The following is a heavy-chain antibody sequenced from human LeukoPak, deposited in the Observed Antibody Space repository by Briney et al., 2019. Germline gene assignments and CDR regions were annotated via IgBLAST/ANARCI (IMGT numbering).Heavy chain of an antibody. CDR1: GFTFSSYS. Sequence: GGSLRLSCAASGFTFSSYSMNWVRQAPGKGLEWVSSISSSSSYIYYADSVKGRFTISRDNDKNSLYLQMNSLRAEDTAVYYCARVAMERRLDYWGQGTLVTVSS. J-gene: IGHJ4*02. V-gene: IGHV3-21*01. CDR2: ISSSSSYI. D-gene: IGHD1-1*01. CDR3: ARVAMERRLDY.